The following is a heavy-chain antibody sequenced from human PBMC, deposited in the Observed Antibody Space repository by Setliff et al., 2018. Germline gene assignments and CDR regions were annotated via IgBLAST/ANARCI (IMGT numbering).Heavy chain of an antibody. Sequence: SETLSLTCTVSGGSISSGDYYWSWIRQPPGKGLEWIGYIYYSGSTYYNPSLKSRVTISVDTSKNQFSLKLSSVTAADTAVYYCARVTMITFGGVIGSIDYWGQGTLVTVSS. V-gene: IGHV4-30-4*08. CDR1: GGSISSGDYY. J-gene: IGHJ4*02. CDR2: IYYSGST. D-gene: IGHD3-16*02. CDR3: ARVTMITFGGVIGSIDY.